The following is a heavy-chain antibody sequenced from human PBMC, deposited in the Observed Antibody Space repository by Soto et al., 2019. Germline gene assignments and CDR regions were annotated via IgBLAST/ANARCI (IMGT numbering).Heavy chain of an antibody. D-gene: IGHD6-6*01. CDR3: ARIHSSSSSDMDV. V-gene: IGHV6-1*01. CDR1: GYSVSSNSAA. CDR2: TYYRSKWYY. J-gene: IGHJ6*02. Sequence: SHTLSLSCAISGYSVSSNSAAWNGIRQSPSRGLEWLGRTYYRSKWYYGYAVSVKSRITIKPDTSKNQFSLQLNSVTPEDTAVYYCARIHSSSSSDMDVWGQGTTVTVSS.